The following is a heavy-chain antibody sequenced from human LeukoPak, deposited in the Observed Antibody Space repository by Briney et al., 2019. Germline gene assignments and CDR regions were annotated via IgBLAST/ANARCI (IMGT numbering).Heavy chain of an antibody. CDR3: ARLDYYDSSGYYIADY. J-gene: IGHJ4*02. V-gene: IGHV5-51*01. CDR2: IYPGDSDT. CDR1: GYSFTSYW. Sequence: GESLKISCKGSGYSFTSYWIGWVRQMPGKGLEWMGIIYPGDSDTRYSPSFQGQVTISADKSISTAYLQWSSLKASDTAMYYCARLDYYDSSGYYIADYWGQGTLVTVSS. D-gene: IGHD3-22*01.